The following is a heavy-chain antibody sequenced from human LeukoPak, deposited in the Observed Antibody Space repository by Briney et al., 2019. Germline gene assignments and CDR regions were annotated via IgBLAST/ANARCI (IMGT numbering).Heavy chain of an antibody. V-gene: IGHV3-23*01. CDR3: TKITTGTVNY. Sequence: PGGSLRLSCAASGFTFSNYAMTWVRQAPGKGLEGVSDISRSADSTNYADSVKGRFTISRDNAKNTLYLQMNSRRAHDTAIYYCTKITTGTVNYWGEGTLVTVSS. J-gene: IGHJ4*02. D-gene: IGHD1-1*01. CDR2: ISRSADST. CDR1: GFTFSNYA.